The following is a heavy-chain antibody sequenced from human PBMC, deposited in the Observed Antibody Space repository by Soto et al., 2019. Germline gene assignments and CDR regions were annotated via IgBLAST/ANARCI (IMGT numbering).Heavy chain of an antibody. CDR1: GFIFTSYS. Sequence: PGGSLRLSCAASGFIFTSYSMNWVRQAPGKGLEWVSSISSTTNYIYYGDSMKGRFTISRDNAKNSLYLEMNSLRAEDTAVYYCARESEDPTSNFDYWGQGTLVTVSS. V-gene: IGHV3-21*06. J-gene: IGHJ4*02. CDR3: ARESEDPTSNFDY. CDR2: ISSTTNYI.